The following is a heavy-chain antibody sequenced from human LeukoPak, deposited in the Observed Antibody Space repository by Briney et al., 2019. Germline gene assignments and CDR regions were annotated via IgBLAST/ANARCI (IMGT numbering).Heavy chain of an antibody. CDR3: ATPMRGEIPMNY. CDR2: IIPIFGIA. J-gene: IGHJ4*02. CDR1: GGTFSSYA. D-gene: IGHD3-16*01. V-gene: IGHV1-69*04. Sequence: SVKVSCKASGGTFSSYAISWVRQAPGQGLEWMGRIIPIFGIANYAQKFQGRVTITADKSTSTAYMELSSLRSEDTAVYYCATPMRGEIPMNYWGQGTLVTVSS.